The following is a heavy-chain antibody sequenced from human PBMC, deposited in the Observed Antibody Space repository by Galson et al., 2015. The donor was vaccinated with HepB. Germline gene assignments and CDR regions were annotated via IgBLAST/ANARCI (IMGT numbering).Heavy chain of an antibody. CDR1: GFTFSNYA. D-gene: IGHD6-19*01. CDR2: ISDSGDST. CDR3: AKDAAPGSGSRYFDD. J-gene: IGHJ4*02. Sequence: SLRLSCAASGFTFSNYAITWVRQAPGQGLEWVSAISDSGDSTYYADSVRGRFTISRDNSKNTLYLQMNGLTADDTAVYFCAKDAAPGSGSRYFDDWGQGTLATVSS. V-gene: IGHV3-23*01.